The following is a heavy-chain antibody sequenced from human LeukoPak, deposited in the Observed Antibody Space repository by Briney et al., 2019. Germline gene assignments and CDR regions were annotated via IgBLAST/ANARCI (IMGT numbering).Heavy chain of an antibody. V-gene: IGHV4-39*01. J-gene: IGHJ3*02. Sequence: SETLSLTCSVSGGSISGSDYYWPWMRQPPGKELEWIGSMYDGGSTYYDPSFESRATISVDTSKSQFSLKLTSVTAADTAIYYCVRRSHTPWPIWGRGTMVTVSS. CDR1: GGSISGSDYY. CDR3: VRRSHTPWPI. CDR2: MYDGGST.